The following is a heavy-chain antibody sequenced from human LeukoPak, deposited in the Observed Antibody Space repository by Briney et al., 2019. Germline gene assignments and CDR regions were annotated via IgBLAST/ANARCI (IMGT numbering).Heavy chain of an antibody. J-gene: IGHJ4*02. Sequence: ASVKVSCKASGYTFTSYYMHWVRQAPGQGLEWMGIINPSGGSTSYAQKFQGRVTITRNTSISTAYMELSSLRSEDTAVYYCARGLPYYYDSSGYYPLDYWGQGTLVTVSS. CDR1: GYTFTSYY. CDR3: ARGLPYYYDSSGYYPLDY. V-gene: IGHV1-46*01. CDR2: INPSGGST. D-gene: IGHD3-22*01.